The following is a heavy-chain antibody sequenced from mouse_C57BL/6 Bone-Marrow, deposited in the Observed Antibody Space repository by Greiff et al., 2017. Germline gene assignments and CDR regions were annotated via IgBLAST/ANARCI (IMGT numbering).Heavy chain of an antibody. CDR3: ARNRGLRFYAMDY. V-gene: IGHV1-82*01. CDR1: GYAFSSSW. J-gene: IGHJ4*01. Sequence: QVQLKQSGPELVKPGASVKISCKASGYAFSSSWMNWVKQRPGKGLEWIGRIYPGDGDTNYNGKFKGKATLTADKSSSTAYMQLSSLTSEDSAVYFCARNRGLRFYAMDYWGQGTSVTVSS. D-gene: IGHD2-4*01. CDR2: IYPGDGDT.